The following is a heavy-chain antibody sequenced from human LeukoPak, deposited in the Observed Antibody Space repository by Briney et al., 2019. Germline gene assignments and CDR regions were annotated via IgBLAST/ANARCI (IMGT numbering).Heavy chain of an antibody. D-gene: IGHD3-22*01. V-gene: IGHV1-2*02. CDR2: INPNIVGP. J-gene: IGHJ4*02. Sequence: ASVNVSCQASGYTFTGYYIHWVRQATGQGLEWMGWINPNIVGPNYAQKFQGKVTMTRDTSSRSAQLDLSRLSCDAPAAYCFARDVASIYYYDSSGYYIYFDYWGQGTLVTVSS. CDR1: GYTFTGYY. CDR3: ARDVASIYYYDSSGYYIYFDY.